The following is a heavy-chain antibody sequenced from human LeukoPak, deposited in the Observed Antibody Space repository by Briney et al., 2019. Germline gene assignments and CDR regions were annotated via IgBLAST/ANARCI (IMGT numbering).Heavy chain of an antibody. CDR3: ARLPYCSSTSCYGDYYYGMDV. CDR2: IYYSGST. J-gene: IGHJ6*02. CDR1: GGXISSSSYY. Sequence: SETLSLTCTVSGGXISSSSYYWGWIRQPPGRGLEWIGSIYYSGSTYYNPSLKSRVTISVDTSKNQFSLKLSSVTAADTAVYYCARLPYCSSTSCYGDYYYGMDVWGQGTTVTVSS. D-gene: IGHD2-2*01. V-gene: IGHV4-39*01.